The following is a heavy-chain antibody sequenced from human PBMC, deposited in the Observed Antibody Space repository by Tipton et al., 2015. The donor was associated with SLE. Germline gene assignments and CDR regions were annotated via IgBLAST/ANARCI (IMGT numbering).Heavy chain of an antibody. CDR3: VSSGYPLGSFDV. V-gene: IGHV4-31*02. CDR2: IHSRGST. J-gene: IGHJ3*01. Sequence: LRLSCTVSGVSVSSGGYYWNWIRQHPGKGLEWIGCIHSRGSTYYTPSLKSRLTMSVDTSNNQFSLQLSSVTAADTALYYCVSSGYPLGSFDVWAKGQWSPSL. CDR1: GVSVSSGGYY. D-gene: IGHD3-9*01.